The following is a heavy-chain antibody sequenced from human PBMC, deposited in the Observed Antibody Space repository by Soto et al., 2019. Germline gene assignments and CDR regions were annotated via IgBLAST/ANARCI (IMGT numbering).Heavy chain of an antibody. J-gene: IGHJ4*02. D-gene: IGHD1-7*01. CDR3: VRRVSGNYDY. CDR2: ISSNGGTT. V-gene: IGHV3-64*01. Sequence: EVQLAESGGGMVQPGGSLRLSCVASGFTFSSCDMHWVRQAPGKGLEYVSSISSNGGTTYYGNSVKGRFTISRDNSKNTLYLQMGSRRAEDMAVYYCVRRVSGNYDYWGQGTLVTVSS. CDR1: GFTFSSCD.